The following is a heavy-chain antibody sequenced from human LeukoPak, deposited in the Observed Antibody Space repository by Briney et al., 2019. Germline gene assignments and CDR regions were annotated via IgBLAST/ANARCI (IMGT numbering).Heavy chain of an antibody. CDR1: GFTVSNNY. CDR2: IYSGGST. J-gene: IGHJ6*03. D-gene: IGHD2-2*01. V-gene: IGHV3-53*01. Sequence: GGSLRLSCAASGFTVSNNYMSWVSQAPGKGLEWVSVIYSGGSTYYADSVKGRFTISRDNSKNTLYLQMNSLRAEDTAVYYCAKVGYCSSTSCSSYMDVWGKGTTVTVSS. CDR3: AKVGYCSSTSCSSYMDV.